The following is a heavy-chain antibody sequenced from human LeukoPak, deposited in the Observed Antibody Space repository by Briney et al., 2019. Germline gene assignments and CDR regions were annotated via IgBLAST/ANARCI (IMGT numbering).Heavy chain of an antibody. Sequence: SQTLSLTCTVSGGSISSGSYSWSWIRQPAGKGLEWIGRIYTSGNTNYNPSLKSRVTISVDTSKNQFSLKLSSVTAADTAVYYCASPGLAAADSFDYWGQGTLVTVSS. V-gene: IGHV4-61*02. CDR1: GGSISSGSYS. D-gene: IGHD6-13*01. CDR2: IYTSGNT. CDR3: ASPGLAAADSFDY. J-gene: IGHJ4*02.